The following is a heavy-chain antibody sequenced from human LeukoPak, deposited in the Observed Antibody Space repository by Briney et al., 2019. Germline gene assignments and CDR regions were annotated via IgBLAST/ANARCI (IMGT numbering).Heavy chain of an antibody. Sequence: SETLSLTCTVSGGSISSSSYYWGWIRQPPGKGLEWIGSIYYSGSTYYNPSLKSRVTISVDTSKNQFSLKLSSVTAADTAVYYCARDLYYDFWSGYSDLDYFDYWGQGTLVTVSS. D-gene: IGHD3-3*01. CDR2: IYYSGST. J-gene: IGHJ4*02. CDR1: GGSISSSSYY. V-gene: IGHV4-39*07. CDR3: ARDLYYDFWSGYSDLDYFDY.